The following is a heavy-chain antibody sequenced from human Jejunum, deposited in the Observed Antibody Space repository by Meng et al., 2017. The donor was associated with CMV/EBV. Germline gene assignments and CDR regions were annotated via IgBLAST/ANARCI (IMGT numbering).Heavy chain of an antibody. Sequence: GYPFSHYYLHWVRQAPGQGLDWMGIINPSGGSTSYAQKFQGRVIMARDTSTSTVYLELSSLRSEDTAVYYCARANCGGDCFQNGFDYWGQGTLVTVSS. CDR1: GYPFSHYY. CDR3: ARANCGGDCFQNGFDY. J-gene: IGHJ4*02. V-gene: IGHV1-46*01. CDR2: INPSGGST. D-gene: IGHD2-21*02.